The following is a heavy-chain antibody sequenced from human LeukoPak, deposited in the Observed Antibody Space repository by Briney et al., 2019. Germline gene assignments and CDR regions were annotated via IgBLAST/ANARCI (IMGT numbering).Heavy chain of an antibody. CDR1: GGSFSGYY. D-gene: IGHD2-2*01. V-gene: IGHV4-34*01. CDR2: INHSGST. CDR3: AFRKVGYCSSTSCYFLSGFDP. J-gene: IGHJ5*02. Sequence: SETLSLTCAVYGGSFSGYYWSWIRQPPGKGLEWIGEINHSGSTNYNPSLKSRVTISVDTSKNQFSLKLSSMTAADTAVYYCAFRKVGYCSSTSCYFLSGFDPWGQGTLVTVSS.